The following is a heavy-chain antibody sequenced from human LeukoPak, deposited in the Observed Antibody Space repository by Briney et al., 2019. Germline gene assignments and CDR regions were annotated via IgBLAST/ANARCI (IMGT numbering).Heavy chain of an antibody. CDR2: ISGSSSII. J-gene: IGHJ4*02. Sequence: GGSLRLSCAASGSTFSSYTMNWVRQAPGKGLEWVSYISGSSSIIYYADSVKGRFTISRDNAKNSLYLQMNSLRDEDTAVYYCARGESLGCWGQGTLVTVSS. V-gene: IGHV3-48*02. D-gene: IGHD3-10*01. CDR1: GSTFSSYT. CDR3: ARGESLGC.